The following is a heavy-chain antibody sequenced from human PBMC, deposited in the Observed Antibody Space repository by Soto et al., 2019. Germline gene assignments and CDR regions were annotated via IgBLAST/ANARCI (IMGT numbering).Heavy chain of an antibody. J-gene: IGHJ6*02. CDR2: IYYSWSN. D-gene: IGHD2-15*01. V-gene: IGHV4-31*03. CDR1: GGSISSGGYY. Sequence: QVQLQESGPGLVKPSQTLSLTCTVSGGSISSGGYYWSWIRQHPGKGLEWIGYIYYSWSNYYNPSLKSRVTISVDTSKNQFSLKLSSVTAADTAVYYCARDRGVVAATRNGMDVWGQGTTVTVSS. CDR3: ARDRGVVAATRNGMDV.